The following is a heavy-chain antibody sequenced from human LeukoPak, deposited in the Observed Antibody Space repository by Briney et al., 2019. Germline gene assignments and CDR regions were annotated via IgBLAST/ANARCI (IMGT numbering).Heavy chain of an antibody. V-gene: IGHV3-15*01. CDR2: IKTKTDVGTT. Sequence: GGSLRLSCAASGFTFSDAWMSWVRQAPGKGLEWVGHIKTKTDVGTTDYAAPVKGRFTISRGDSKNTLYLQMNSLKTEDTAVYYCATASNGYSDYLDYWGQGSLVTVSS. D-gene: IGHD3-22*01. CDR3: ATASNGYSDYLDY. J-gene: IGHJ4*02. CDR1: GFTFSDAW.